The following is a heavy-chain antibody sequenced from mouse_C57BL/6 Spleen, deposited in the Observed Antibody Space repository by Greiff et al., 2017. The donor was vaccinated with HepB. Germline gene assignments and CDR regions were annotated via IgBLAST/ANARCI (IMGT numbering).Heavy chain of an antibody. D-gene: IGHD1-1*01. CDR1: GYAFSSSW. CDR3: ARGHYGSSHWYFDV. V-gene: IGHV1-82*01. CDR2: IYPGDGDT. Sequence: LVESGPELVKPGASVKISCKASGYAFSSSWMNWVKQRPGKGLEWIGRIYPGDGDTNYNGKFKGKATLTADKSSSTAYMQLSSLTSEDSAVYFCARGHYGSSHWYFDVWGTGTTVTVSS. J-gene: IGHJ1*03.